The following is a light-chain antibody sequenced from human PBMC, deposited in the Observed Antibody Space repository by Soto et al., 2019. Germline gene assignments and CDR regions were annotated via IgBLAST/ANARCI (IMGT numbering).Light chain of an antibody. CDR1: SSNIGAGYD. V-gene: IGLV1-40*01. Sequence: QSVLTQPPSVSGAPGQRVTISCTGSSSNIGAGYDVHWYQQHPGTAPKLLISGNSNRPSGVPDRFSGSKSGTSASLAITGLQAEDEADYYCQSYDSSQRVSVFGGGTKLTVL. CDR3: QSYDSSQRVSV. J-gene: IGLJ2*01. CDR2: GNS.